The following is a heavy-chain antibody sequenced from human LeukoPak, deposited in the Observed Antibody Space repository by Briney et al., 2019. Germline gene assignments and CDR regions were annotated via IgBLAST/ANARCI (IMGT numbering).Heavy chain of an antibody. V-gene: IGHV4-59*01. CDR1: GGSISNYC. J-gene: IGHJ4*02. CDR3: ARDSTTGLLGY. Sequence: SETLSLTCTVSGGSISNYCWSWIRQPPGKGLEWIGYIYYSRSTNYNPSLKSRLTISVDTSKNQFSLKLSSVTAADTAVYYCARDSTTGLLGYWGQGTLVTVSS. CDR2: IYYSRST. D-gene: IGHD1-1*01.